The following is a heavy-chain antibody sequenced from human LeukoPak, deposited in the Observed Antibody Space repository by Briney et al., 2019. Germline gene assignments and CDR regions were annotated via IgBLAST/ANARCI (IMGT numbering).Heavy chain of an antibody. D-gene: IGHD5-18*01. Sequence: GGSLRLSCAASGLTFSNYAINWVRQSPGKGLEWVSGVNGSGDSTYYADSVKGRFTISRDNSKNILFLQMSSLRVEDSAVYYCAKPRIQPWFRGAFDSWGRGTLVTVSS. CDR2: VNGSGDST. J-gene: IGHJ4*02. V-gene: IGHV3-23*01. CDR1: GLTFSNYA. CDR3: AKPRIQPWFRGAFDS.